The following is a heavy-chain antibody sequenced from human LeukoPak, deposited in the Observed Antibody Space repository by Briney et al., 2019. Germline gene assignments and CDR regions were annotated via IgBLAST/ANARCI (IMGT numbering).Heavy chain of an antibody. V-gene: IGHV3-7*01. CDR3: ARDYTGGWNDY. Sequence: PGGSLRLSCAAAGFSFSRYWMSWVRQAKGKGLECVAKIREDGSEKHYVDSVKGRFTISRDNARNSLYLQINSLRAEDTAAYYCARDYTGGWNDYWGQGTLVTVSS. J-gene: IGHJ4*02. CDR1: GFSFSRYW. CDR2: IREDGSEK. D-gene: IGHD7-27*01.